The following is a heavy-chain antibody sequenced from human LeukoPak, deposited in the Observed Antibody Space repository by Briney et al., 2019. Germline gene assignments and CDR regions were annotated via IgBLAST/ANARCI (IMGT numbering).Heavy chain of an antibody. Sequence: GESLKISCKGSGYSFTSYWIGWVRQMPGKGLEWMGIIYPGDSDTRYSPSFQGQVTISADKSISTAYLQWSSLKASDTAMYYCATSATYGSGSFDAFDIWGQGTMVTVSS. CDR3: ATSATYGSGSFDAFDI. V-gene: IGHV5-51*01. CDR2: IYPGDSDT. D-gene: IGHD3-10*01. CDR1: GYSFTSYW. J-gene: IGHJ3*02.